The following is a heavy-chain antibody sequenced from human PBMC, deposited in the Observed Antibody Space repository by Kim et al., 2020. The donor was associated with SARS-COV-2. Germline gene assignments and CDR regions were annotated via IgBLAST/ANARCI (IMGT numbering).Heavy chain of an antibody. CDR3: ARGGGGSGSFDY. CDR1: GFTVSSYY. J-gene: IGHJ4*02. Sequence: GGSLRLSCAASGFTVSSYYMSWVRQAPGKGLEWVSVIYSGGSTYYADSVKGRLTISRDNSKNTLYFQMNSLRAEDTAVYYCARGGGGSGSFDYWGQGTLVTVSS. CDR2: IYSGGST. D-gene: IGHD3-10*01. V-gene: IGHV3-53*01.